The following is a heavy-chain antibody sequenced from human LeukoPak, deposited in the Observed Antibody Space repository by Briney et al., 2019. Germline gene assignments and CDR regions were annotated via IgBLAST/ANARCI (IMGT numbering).Heavy chain of an antibody. D-gene: IGHD3-9*01. CDR3: AREGPEYDILTGYYSRYYYYYMDV. J-gene: IGHJ6*03. V-gene: IGHV1-18*01. CDR2: ISAYNGNT. CDR1: GYTFTSYG. Sequence: ASVKVSCKASGYTFTSYGISWVRQAPGQGLEWMGWISAYNGNTNYAQKLQGRVTMTTDTSTSTAYMELRSLRSDDTAVYYCAREGPEYDILTGYYSRYYYYYMDVWGKGTTVTVSS.